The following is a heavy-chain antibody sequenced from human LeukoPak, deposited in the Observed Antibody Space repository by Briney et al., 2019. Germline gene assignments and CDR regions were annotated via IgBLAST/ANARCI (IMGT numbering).Heavy chain of an antibody. V-gene: IGHV4-39*01. CDR1: GGSISSSSYY. Sequence: PSETLSLTCTVSGGSISSSSYYWGWIRQPPGKGLEWIGSIYYSGSTYYNPSLKSRVTISVDTSKNQFSLKLSSVTAADTAVYYCALLEIIVVVPAAMPDAFDIWGQGTMVTVSS. CDR3: ALLEIIVVVPAAMPDAFDI. D-gene: IGHD2-2*01. CDR2: IYYSGST. J-gene: IGHJ3*02.